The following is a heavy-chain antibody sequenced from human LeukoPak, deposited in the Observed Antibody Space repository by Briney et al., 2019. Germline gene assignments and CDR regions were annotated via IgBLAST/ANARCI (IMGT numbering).Heavy chain of an antibody. CDR2: IYHSGST. Sequence: SETLSLTCTVSGYSISSGYYWGWIRQPPGKGLEWIGSIYHSGSTYYNPTLKSPVTISLETSKNQFSLKLNSVTAADTAVYYCARASSGSRPNFDYWGQGTLVSVSS. J-gene: IGHJ4*02. CDR3: ARASSGSRPNFDY. CDR1: GYSISSGYY. D-gene: IGHD3-10*01. V-gene: IGHV4-38-2*02.